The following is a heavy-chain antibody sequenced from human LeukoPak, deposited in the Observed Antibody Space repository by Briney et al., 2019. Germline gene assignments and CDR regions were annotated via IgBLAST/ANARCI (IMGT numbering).Heavy chain of an antibody. V-gene: IGHV3-30*03. CDR3: ARELYDILTGYLD. D-gene: IGHD3-9*01. Sequence: HPGGSLRLSCAASGFTFSSYGMHWVRQAPGKGLEWVAVISYDGSNKYYADSVKGRFTISRDNAKNSLYLQMNSLRAEDTAVYYCARELYDILTGYLDWGQGTLVTVSS. J-gene: IGHJ4*02. CDR1: GFTFSSYG. CDR2: ISYDGSNK.